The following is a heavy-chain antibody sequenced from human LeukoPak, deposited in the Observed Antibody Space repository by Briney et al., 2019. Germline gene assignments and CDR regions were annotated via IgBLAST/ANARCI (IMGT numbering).Heavy chain of an antibody. V-gene: IGHV4-59*08. CDR2: IYYSGNT. Sequence: SETLSLTCTVSGGSISRYYWSWVRQPPGKGLEWIGYIYYSGNTNYNPSRKSRLTMSADRSRNQFSLKLNSVTAADTAVYYCARIYWNYFDYWGQGILVTVAS. J-gene: IGHJ4*02. CDR3: ARIYWNYFDY. CDR1: GGSISRYY. D-gene: IGHD5-12*01.